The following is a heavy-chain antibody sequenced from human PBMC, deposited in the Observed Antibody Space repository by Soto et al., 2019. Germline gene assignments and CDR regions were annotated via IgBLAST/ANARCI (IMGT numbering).Heavy chain of an antibody. D-gene: IGHD2-21*02. Sequence: SVKVSCKASGGTFSSYAISWVRQAPGQGLEWMGGIIPIFGTANYAQKFQGRVTITADESTSTAYMELSSLRSEDTAVYYCAREAYCGGDCYSDYWGQGTLVTVSS. CDR2: IIPIFGTA. J-gene: IGHJ4*02. V-gene: IGHV1-69*13. CDR1: GGTFSSYA. CDR3: AREAYCGGDCYSDY.